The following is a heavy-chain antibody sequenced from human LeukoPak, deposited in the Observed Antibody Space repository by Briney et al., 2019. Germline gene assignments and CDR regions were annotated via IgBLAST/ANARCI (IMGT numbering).Heavy chain of an antibody. D-gene: IGHD2-2*01. Sequence: GSLRLSCAASGSTFSDYYMSWIRQVPGKGLEWVSYFSPRGSPIYYADSVKGRFTTSRDNAKNSLYLQMNSLRAEDTAVYFCARGHTVLVPATTGGDYWGQGTLVTVSS. J-gene: IGHJ4*02. CDR1: GSTFSDYY. CDR2: FSPRGSPI. V-gene: IGHV3-11*01. CDR3: ARGHTVLVPATTGGDY.